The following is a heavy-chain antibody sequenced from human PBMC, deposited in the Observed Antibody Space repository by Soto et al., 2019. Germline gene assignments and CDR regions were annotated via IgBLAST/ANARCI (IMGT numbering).Heavy chain of an antibody. V-gene: IGHV3-33*01. CDR1: GFTFISYG. CDR2: IWHDGGNK. J-gene: IGHJ4*02. D-gene: IGHD3-16*01. CDR3: ARDGDVNTGFGKDY. Sequence: LRLSFAASGFTFISYGMHWVRQAPGKGLEWVAFIWHDGGNKFYAESVKGRFTISRDNSKNTLYLQMTSLSAEDTAMYYCARDGDVNTGFGKDYWGQGTLVTVS.